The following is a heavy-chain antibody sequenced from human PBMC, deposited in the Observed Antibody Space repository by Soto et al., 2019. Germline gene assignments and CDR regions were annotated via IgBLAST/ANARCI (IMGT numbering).Heavy chain of an antibody. CDR1: GLTFRSYW. CDR3: VKDRHLWRLDS. Sequence: EVQLVESGVGLVQPGESLRLSCAASGLTFRSYWMHWVHQAPGKGLVWVSRINTDGSVAMYVDSVKVRFTISRDNAQNTLYIPMNSLRAEDTAVYYCVKDRHLWRLDSWGQGTRVTVSS. V-gene: IGHV3-74*03. J-gene: IGHJ4*02. CDR2: INTDGSVA. D-gene: IGHD3-3*02.